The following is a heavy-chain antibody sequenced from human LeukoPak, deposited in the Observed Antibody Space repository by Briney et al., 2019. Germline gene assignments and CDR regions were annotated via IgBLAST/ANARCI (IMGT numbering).Heavy chain of an antibody. Sequence: SETLSLTCTVSGGSISSGGYYWSWIRQHPGKGLEWIGYIYYSGSTYYNPSLKRRITISVDTSKNQFSLKLSSVTAADTAVYYCARDLPGGMVRESGGMDVWGQGTTVTVSS. CDR2: IYYSGST. CDR1: GGSISSGGYY. J-gene: IGHJ6*02. V-gene: IGHV4-31*03. D-gene: IGHD3-10*01. CDR3: ARDLPGGMVRESGGMDV.